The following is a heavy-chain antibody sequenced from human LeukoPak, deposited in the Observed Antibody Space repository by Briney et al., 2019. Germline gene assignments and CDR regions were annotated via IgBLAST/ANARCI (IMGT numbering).Heavy chain of an antibody. Sequence: ASETLSLTCTVSGGSISSYYWSWIRQPAGKGLEWIGRIYTSGSTNYNPSLKSRVTMSVDTSKNQFSLKLSSVTAAETAVYYCARDSTAYYYDSSGYYSYYYYYMDVWGKGTTVTVSS. CDR3: ARDSTAYYYDSSGYYSYYYYYMDV. D-gene: IGHD3-22*01. CDR2: IYTSGST. J-gene: IGHJ6*03. V-gene: IGHV4-4*07. CDR1: GGSISSYY.